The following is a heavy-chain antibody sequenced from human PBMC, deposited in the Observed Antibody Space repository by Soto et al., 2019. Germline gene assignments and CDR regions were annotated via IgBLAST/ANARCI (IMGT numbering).Heavy chain of an antibody. CDR3: TTGAASPDY. CDR2: IKSKTDGGTT. V-gene: IGHV3-15*01. CDR1: GFTFSNAW. Sequence: GGSLRLSCAASGFTFSNAWMSWVRQAPGKGLEWAGRIKSKTDGGTTDYAAPVKGRFTISRDDSKNTLYLQMNSLKTEDTAVYYCTTGAASPDYWGQGTLVTVYS. D-gene: IGHD6-13*01. J-gene: IGHJ4*02.